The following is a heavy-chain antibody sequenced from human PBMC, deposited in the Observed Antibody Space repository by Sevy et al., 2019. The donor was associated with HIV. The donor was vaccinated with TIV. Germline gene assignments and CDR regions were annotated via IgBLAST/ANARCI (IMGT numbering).Heavy chain of an antibody. CDR1: GDSISGTDYS. CDR2: IHYKGTT. J-gene: IGHJ5*02. D-gene: IGHD4-17*01. CDR3: ARDQHDYAGNVRTGWFDP. Sequence: SETLSLTCTVSGDSISGTDYSWGWIRQPPGKGLEWIGNIHYKGTTYYNPSLKSRVTVSVDTSKNQFSLRLSSVSAADTAVYYCARDQHDYAGNVRTGWFDPWGQGTLVTVSS. V-gene: IGHV4-39*02.